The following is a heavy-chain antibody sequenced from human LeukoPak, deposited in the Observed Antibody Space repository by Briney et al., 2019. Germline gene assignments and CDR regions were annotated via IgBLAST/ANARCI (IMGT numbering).Heavy chain of an antibody. CDR2: IYYSGNT. V-gene: IGHV4-39*02. CDR3: ARDLHYYDSSGYYY. Sequence: SETLSLTCTVSGDSISSSNSYWGWIRQPPGKGLEWIGSIYYSGNTYYNASLKSRVTISVDTSKNQFPLKLTSVTAADTAVYYCARDLHYYDSSGYYYWGQGTLVTVSS. D-gene: IGHD3-22*01. CDR1: GDSISSSNSY. J-gene: IGHJ4*02.